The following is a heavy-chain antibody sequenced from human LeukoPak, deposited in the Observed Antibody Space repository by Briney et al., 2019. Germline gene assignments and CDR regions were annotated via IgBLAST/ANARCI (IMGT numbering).Heavy chain of an antibody. J-gene: IGHJ5*02. CDR1: GGSISSGSYF. CDR3: ARAGPFGNWFDP. D-gene: IGHD3-10*01. Sequence: SQTLSLTCTVSGGSISSGSYFWSWIRQPPGKGLEWIGRIYTSGSTNYNPSLKSRVTISVDTSKNQFSLKLSSVTAADTAVYYCARAGPFGNWFDPWGQGTLVTVSS. V-gene: IGHV4-61*02. CDR2: IYTSGST.